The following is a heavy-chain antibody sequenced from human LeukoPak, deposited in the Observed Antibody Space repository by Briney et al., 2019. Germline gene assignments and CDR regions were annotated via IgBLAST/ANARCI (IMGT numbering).Heavy chain of an antibody. CDR3: AKHSYRVDSFTDY. CDR2: ISDSGGTT. CDR1: AFTFSTYA. V-gene: IGHV3-23*01. J-gene: IGHJ4*02. Sequence: GVSLRLSCAASAFTFSTYAMSWVRQAPGKGLQLVSGISDSGGTTYYVDSVKGRFTISRDNSKNTLYLQMNSLRAEDTAVYYCAKHSYRVDSFTDYWGQGTLVTVSS. D-gene: IGHD5-12*01.